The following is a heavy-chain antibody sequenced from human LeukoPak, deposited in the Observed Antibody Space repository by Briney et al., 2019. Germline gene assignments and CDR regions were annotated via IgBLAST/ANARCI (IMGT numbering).Heavy chain of an antibody. CDR2: ISSDGGGT. D-gene: IGHD3-16*01. V-gene: IGHV3-64D*06. Sequence: PGGSLRLSCSASGFAFSSSAMHWVRQAPGQGLEYVSSISSDGGGTYFADSVKGRFTISRDNSKNTLYLQMSSLRAEDTAVYYCVRRSDGGYYYYVSWGQGTLVTVSS. CDR1: GFAFSSSA. J-gene: IGHJ4*02. CDR3: VRRSDGGYYYYVS.